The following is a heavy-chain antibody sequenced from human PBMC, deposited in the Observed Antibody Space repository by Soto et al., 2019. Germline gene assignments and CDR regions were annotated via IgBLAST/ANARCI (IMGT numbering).Heavy chain of an antibody. CDR3: AKDSQLVGIEYYFDY. CDR1: GFTFSSYG. V-gene: IGHV3-30*18. Sequence: GGSLRLSCAASGFTFSSYGMHWVRQAPGKGLEWVAVISYDGSNKYYADSVKGRFTISRDNSKNTLYLQMNSLRAEETAVYYCAKDSQLVGIEYYFDYWGQGTLVTVSS. CDR2: ISYDGSNK. J-gene: IGHJ4*02. D-gene: IGHD6-13*01.